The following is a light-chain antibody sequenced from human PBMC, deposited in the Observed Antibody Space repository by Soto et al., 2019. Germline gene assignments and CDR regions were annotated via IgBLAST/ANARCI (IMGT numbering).Light chain of an antibody. V-gene: IGKV3-20*01. CDR1: QSISSD. J-gene: IGKJ4*01. CDR2: GAS. Sequence: EVVSTRSPPTLSVCPRERATLSCTASQSISSDLAWYQQKPGQAPRLLIYGASTRASGIPDRFSGSGSGTDFTLSISRLEPEDFAVYYCQQYGSSPLTFGGGTKVDIK. CDR3: QQYGSSPLT.